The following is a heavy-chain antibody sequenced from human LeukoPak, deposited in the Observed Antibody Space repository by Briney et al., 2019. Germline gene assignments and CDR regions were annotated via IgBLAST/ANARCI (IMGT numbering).Heavy chain of an antibody. V-gene: IGHV1-18*01. J-gene: IGHJ5*02. CDR3: ARSRYCSGDSCYSGLSGSRWFDP. Sequence: GASVKVSCKASACTFTSYGISWVRQAPGQGLEWMGWISAYNGNTNYAQKLQGRVTMTTDTSTSTAYMELRNLRSDDTAVYYCARSRYCSGDSCYSGLSGSRWFDPWGQGTLVTVSS. CDR2: ISAYNGNT. CDR1: ACTFTSYG. D-gene: IGHD2-15*01.